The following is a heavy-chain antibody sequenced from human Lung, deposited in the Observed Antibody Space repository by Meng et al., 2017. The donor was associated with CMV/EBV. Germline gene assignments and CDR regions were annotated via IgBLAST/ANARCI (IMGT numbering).Heavy chain of an antibody. Sequence: SVXVSXXASRYTFTGYHLYWVRQAPGQGLEWMGWIDPNSGDTNYARKFQGRVTLTRDTSISTDYLELSRLRSDDTAVYYCAVAMEAAIRFCSGTSCFLDAFDIWGQGXMVTVSS. D-gene: IGHD2-2*01. V-gene: IGHV1-2*02. CDR2: IDPNSGDT. CDR1: RYTFTGYH. CDR3: AVAMEAAIRFCSGTSCFLDAFDI. J-gene: IGHJ3*02.